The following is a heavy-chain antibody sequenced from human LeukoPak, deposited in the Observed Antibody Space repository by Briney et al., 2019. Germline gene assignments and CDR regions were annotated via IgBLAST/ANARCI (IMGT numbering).Heavy chain of an antibody. CDR2: IYYSGGT. J-gene: IGHJ5*02. CDR1: GGSISSGGYY. Sequence: SQTLSLTRTVSGGSISSGGYYWSWIRQHPGKGLEWIGYIYYSGGTYYNPSLKSRVTISVDTSKNQFSLKLSSVTAADTAVYYCARVWPRIVLRFDPWGQGTLVTVSS. V-gene: IGHV4-31*03. CDR3: ARVWPRIVLRFDP. D-gene: IGHD2-8*02.